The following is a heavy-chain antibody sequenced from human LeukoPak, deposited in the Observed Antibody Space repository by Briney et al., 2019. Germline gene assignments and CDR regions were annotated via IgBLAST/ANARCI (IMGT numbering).Heavy chain of an antibody. Sequence: GGSLRLSCVASGFTFSSYAMSWVRQAPGKGLEWVAVISYDGSNKYYADSVKGRFTISRDNSKNTLYLQMNSLRAEDTAVYYCAKARHYYDSSGYTDYWGQGTLVTVSS. V-gene: IGHV3-30*18. CDR3: AKARHYYDSSGYTDY. CDR2: ISYDGSNK. J-gene: IGHJ4*02. CDR1: GFTFSSYA. D-gene: IGHD3-22*01.